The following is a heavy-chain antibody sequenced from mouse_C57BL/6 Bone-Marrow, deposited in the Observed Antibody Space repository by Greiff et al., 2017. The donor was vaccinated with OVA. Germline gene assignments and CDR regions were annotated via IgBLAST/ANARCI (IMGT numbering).Heavy chain of an antibody. Sequence: VQLKESGAELVRPGTSVKVSCKASGYAFTNYLIEWVKQRPGQGLEWIGVINPGSGGTNYNEKFKGKATLTADKSSSTAYMQLSSLTSEDSAVYFCASGEIKAYWGQGTLVTVSA. J-gene: IGHJ3*01. D-gene: IGHD2-4*01. V-gene: IGHV1-54*01. CDR2: INPGSGGT. CDR3: ASGEIKAY. CDR1: GYAFTNYL.